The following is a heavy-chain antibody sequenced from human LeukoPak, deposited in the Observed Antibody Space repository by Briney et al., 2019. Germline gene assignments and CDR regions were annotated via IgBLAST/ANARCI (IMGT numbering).Heavy chain of an antibody. Sequence: GGSLRLSCAASGFTFNMYWMTWVRQAPGKGLESVAYINKDGSDKYYVDSVKGRFTVFRDNAKNPLYLQMNSLRAEDTAVYYCARDAGYGGNSDYWGQGTLVTVSS. CDR3: ARDAGYGGNSDY. D-gene: IGHD4-23*01. CDR1: GFTFNMYW. J-gene: IGHJ4*02. V-gene: IGHV3-7*01. CDR2: INKDGSDK.